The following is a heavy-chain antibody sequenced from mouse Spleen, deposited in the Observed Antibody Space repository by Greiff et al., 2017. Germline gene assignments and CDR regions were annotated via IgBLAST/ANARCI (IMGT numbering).Heavy chain of an antibody. Sequence: DVKLVESGGGLVKLGGSLKLSCAASGFTFSSYAMSWVRQTPEKRLEWVATISSGGGNTYYPDSVKGRFTISRDNAKNTLYLQMSSLKSEDTAMYYCARQDYRYDAYYAMDYWGQGTSVTVSS. D-gene: IGHD2-14*01. V-gene: IGHV5-9*04. J-gene: IGHJ4*01. CDR1: GFTFSSYA. CDR2: ISSGGGNT. CDR3: ARQDYRYDAYYAMDY.